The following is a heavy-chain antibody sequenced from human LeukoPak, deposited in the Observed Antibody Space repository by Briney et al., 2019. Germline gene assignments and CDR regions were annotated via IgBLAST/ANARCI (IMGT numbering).Heavy chain of an antibody. CDR3: ARASYYYDSSGYRPFDY. J-gene: IGHJ4*02. Sequence: PSETLSLTCTVSGVDIIRSNYYWAWIRQPPGKGLEWIASVYYSGSTFYNVPLQSRVTMSVDTSKNQFSLKLSSVTAADTAVYYCARASYYYDSSGYRPFDYWGQGTLVTVSS. CDR1: GVDIIRSNYY. CDR2: VYYSGST. V-gene: IGHV4-39*07. D-gene: IGHD3-22*01.